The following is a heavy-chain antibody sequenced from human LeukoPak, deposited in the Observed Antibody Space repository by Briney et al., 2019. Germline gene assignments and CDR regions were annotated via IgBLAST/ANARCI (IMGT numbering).Heavy chain of an antibody. CDR3: TRARGAAGWVSYFDY. V-gene: IGHV3-49*04. Sequence: GRSLRLSCTASGFTFGDYAMSWVRQAPGKGLEWVGFIRSKTYGGTTEYAASVKGRFTISRDDSKNIAYLQMNSLKTEDTAVYYCTRARGAAGWVSYFDYWGQRTLVTVSS. CDR1: GFTFGDYA. CDR2: IRSKTYGGTT. D-gene: IGHD6-25*01. J-gene: IGHJ4*02.